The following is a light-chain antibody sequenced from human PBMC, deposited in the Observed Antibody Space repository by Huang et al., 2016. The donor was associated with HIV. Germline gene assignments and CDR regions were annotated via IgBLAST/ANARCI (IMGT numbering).Light chain of an antibody. CDR1: QTVSNNF. V-gene: IGKV3-20*01. J-gene: IGKJ1*01. CDR2: AAS. CDR3: HQYGTSVGT. Sequence: EIVLTQSPGTLSLSPGERATLSCGASQTVSNNFLAWYQHKPGQAPRLRIYAASSRATGIPDRFSGSGSRRDVNLTISRLEPEDFAVYYCHQYGTSVGTFGPGTKVDVK.